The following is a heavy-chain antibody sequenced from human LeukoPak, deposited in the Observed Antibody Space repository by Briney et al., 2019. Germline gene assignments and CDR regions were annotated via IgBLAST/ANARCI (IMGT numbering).Heavy chain of an antibody. CDR3: AKDRGITIFGVAHDAFDI. D-gene: IGHD3-3*01. V-gene: IGHV3-21*01. Sequence: GGSLRLSCAASGFTFSSYSMNWVRQAPGKGLEWVSSISSSSSYIYYADSVKGRFTISRDNAKNSLYLQMNSLRAEDTAVYYCAKDRGITIFGVAHDAFDIWGQGTMVTVSS. CDR2: ISSSSSYI. J-gene: IGHJ3*02. CDR1: GFTFSSYS.